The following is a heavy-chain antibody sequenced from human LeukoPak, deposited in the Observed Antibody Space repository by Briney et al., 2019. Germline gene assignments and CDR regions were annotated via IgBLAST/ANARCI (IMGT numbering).Heavy chain of an antibody. J-gene: IGHJ3*02. V-gene: IGHV3-48*01. D-gene: IGHD1-1*01. CDR3: ARVLLERPGIDSFDM. CDR2: INSGSSTI. CDR1: GFRLGSYG. Sequence: GGSLRLSCGASGFRLGSYGMDWVRQAPGKGLEWVSHINSGSSTIYYADSVKGRFTISRDNAGNSLYLQMNSLRAEDTAVYYCARVLLERPGIDSFDMWGQGTMATVSS.